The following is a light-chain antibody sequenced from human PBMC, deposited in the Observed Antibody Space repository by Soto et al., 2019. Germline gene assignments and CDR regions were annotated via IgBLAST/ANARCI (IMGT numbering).Light chain of an antibody. CDR1: QSVSSSY. CDR2: GAS. V-gene: IGKV3-15*01. Sequence: EIVLTQSPGTLSLSPGERATLSCRASQSVSSSYLAWYQQKPGQAPRLLIYGASTRATGIPVRFSGSGSGTYFILTISSLQSEDFAVYYCQQYNNWPRTFGQGTKVDNK. CDR3: QQYNNWPRT. J-gene: IGKJ1*01.